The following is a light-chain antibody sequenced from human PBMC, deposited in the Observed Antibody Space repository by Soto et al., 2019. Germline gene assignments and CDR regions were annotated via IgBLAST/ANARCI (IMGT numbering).Light chain of an antibody. J-gene: IGLJ1*01. CDR1: SSDIGGYNY. V-gene: IGLV2-14*01. Sequence: QSALTQPASVSGSPGQSITISCTGTSSDIGGYNYVSWYQQHPGKAPKLMLYEVSNRPSGVSNRFSGFKSGNTASLTITGLQAEDEADYYCNSYTSSSTLDVFGTGTKLNVL. CDR2: EVS. CDR3: NSYTSSSTLDV.